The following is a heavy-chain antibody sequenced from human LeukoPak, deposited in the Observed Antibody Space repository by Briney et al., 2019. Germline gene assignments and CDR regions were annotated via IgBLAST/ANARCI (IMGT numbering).Heavy chain of an antibody. J-gene: IGHJ6*03. D-gene: IGHD2-2*01. CDR2: SIPVFGTA. CDR1: GGTFISYA. V-gene: IGHV1-69*05. Sequence: SVKVSCRASGGTFISYAISWVREAPGQGLEWRGGSIPVFGTANYAQKFQGSVTITTDESTSTAYMELSSLRSEDTAVYYCARVRGWGSTSGYYYYYYMDVWGKGTTVTVSS. CDR3: ARVRGWGSTSGYYYYYYMDV.